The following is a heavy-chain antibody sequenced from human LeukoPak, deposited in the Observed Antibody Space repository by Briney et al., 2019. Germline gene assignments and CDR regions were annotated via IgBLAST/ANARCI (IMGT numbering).Heavy chain of an antibody. CDR2: ISSNGNT. CDR1: GGSISTYY. J-gene: IGHJ6*02. CDR3: ARDGVVVPAAMYYYYYGMDV. V-gene: IGHV4-4*07. D-gene: IGHD2-2*01. Sequence: SETLSLTCTVSGGSISTYYLTWIRQPAGKGLEWLGRISSNGNTNYNPSLKSRVTMSVDTSKNQFSLKLSSVTAADTAVYYCARDGVVVPAAMYYYYYGMDVWGQGTTVTVSS.